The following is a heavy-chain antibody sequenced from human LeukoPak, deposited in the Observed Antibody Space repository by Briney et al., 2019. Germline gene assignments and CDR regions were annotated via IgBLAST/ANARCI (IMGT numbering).Heavy chain of an antibody. Sequence: PGGSLRLSCTASGFSFDDYAMHWVRQAPGKGLEWASGISWNSGNIDYADSVKGRFTISRDNAKNSLYLQMNSLRAEDTALYYCAKGASGWYSAASRWGQGTLVTVSS. CDR1: GFSFDDYA. CDR2: ISWNSGNI. D-gene: IGHD6-19*01. CDR3: AKGASGWYSAASR. V-gene: IGHV3-9*01. J-gene: IGHJ4*02.